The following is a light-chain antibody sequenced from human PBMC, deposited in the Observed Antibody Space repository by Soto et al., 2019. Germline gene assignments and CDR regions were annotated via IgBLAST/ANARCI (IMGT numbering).Light chain of an antibody. CDR3: QQSYSTPQT. CDR1: QAIIKY. V-gene: IGKV1-39*01. Sequence: DIQMTQSPSSLSASIGDRVTITCRASQAIIKYLNWYQQKPGKAPKLLIHAASSLQSGVPSRFSGSGSGTDFTLTISSLQPEDFATYYCQQSYSTPQTFGQGTKVDI. CDR2: AAS. J-gene: IGKJ1*01.